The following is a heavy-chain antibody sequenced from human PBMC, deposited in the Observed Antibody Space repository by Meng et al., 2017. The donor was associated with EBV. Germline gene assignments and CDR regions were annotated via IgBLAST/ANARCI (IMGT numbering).Heavy chain of an antibody. Sequence: QVQLVQAGAEVKKXXXXXEXXCXXSGGTFSRYAISWVRQAPGQGLEWMGGIIPIFGTANYAQKFQGRVTITADESTSTAYMELSSLRSEDTAVYYCARGRTYYYDSSGYYYKYYFDYWGQGTLVTVSS. D-gene: IGHD3-22*01. CDR3: ARGRTYYYDSSGYYYKYYFDY. CDR2: IIPIFGTA. J-gene: IGHJ4*02. CDR1: GGTFSRYA. V-gene: IGHV1-69*01.